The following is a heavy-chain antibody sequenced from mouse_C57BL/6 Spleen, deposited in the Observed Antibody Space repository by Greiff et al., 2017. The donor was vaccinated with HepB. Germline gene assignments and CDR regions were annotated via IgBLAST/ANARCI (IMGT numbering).Heavy chain of an antibody. V-gene: IGHV5-17*01. D-gene: IGHD2-4*01. Sequence: VQLKESGGGLVKPGGSLKLSCAASGFTFSDYGMHWVRQAPEKGLEWVAYISSGSSTIYYADTVKGRFTISRDNAKNTLFLQMTSLRSEETAMYYCAKSYDYDGAWFAYWGQGTLVTVSA. CDR2: ISSGSSTI. J-gene: IGHJ3*01. CDR3: AKSYDYDGAWFAY. CDR1: GFTFSDYG.